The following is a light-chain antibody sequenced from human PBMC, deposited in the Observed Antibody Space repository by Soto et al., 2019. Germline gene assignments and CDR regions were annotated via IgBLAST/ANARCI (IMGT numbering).Light chain of an antibody. J-gene: IGKJ2*01. CDR1: QSVPRSY. CDR3: HQRNNWPYT. Sequence: EIVLTQSPGTLSLSPGERATLSCRASQSVPRSYLAWYQQKPGQAPRLLIYGTSSRATGIPDRFSGSGSGTDFTLTISSLKPEDFAVYYCHQRNNWPYTFGQGTKLEI. V-gene: IGKV3D-20*02. CDR2: GTS.